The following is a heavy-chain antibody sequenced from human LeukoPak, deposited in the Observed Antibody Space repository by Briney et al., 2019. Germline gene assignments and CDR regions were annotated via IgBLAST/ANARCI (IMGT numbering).Heavy chain of an antibody. J-gene: IGHJ4*02. CDR3: ARLRQQLVAFDY. V-gene: IGHV3-21*01. D-gene: IGHD6-13*01. Sequence: GGSLRPSCAASGFTFSSYSMNWVRQAPGKGLEWVSSISSSSSYIYYADSVKGRFTISRDNAKNSLYLQMNSLRAEDTAVYYCARLRQQLVAFDYWGQGTLVTVSS. CDR2: ISSSSSYI. CDR1: GFTFSSYS.